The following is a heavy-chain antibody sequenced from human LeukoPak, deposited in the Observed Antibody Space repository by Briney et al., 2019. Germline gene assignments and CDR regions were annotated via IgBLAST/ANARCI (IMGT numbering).Heavy chain of an antibody. Sequence: GGSLRLSSAASGFTYSDYYMSWIRQAPGKGLEWVSYISISGSTIYYADSVNGRFSISRDNAKNSLYLQMNSLRAEDTAVYYCAREDPVAGGPDYWGQGTLVTVSS. CDR2: ISISGSTI. V-gene: IGHV3-11*04. CDR1: GFTYSDYY. J-gene: IGHJ4*02. D-gene: IGHD6-19*01. CDR3: AREDPVAGGPDY.